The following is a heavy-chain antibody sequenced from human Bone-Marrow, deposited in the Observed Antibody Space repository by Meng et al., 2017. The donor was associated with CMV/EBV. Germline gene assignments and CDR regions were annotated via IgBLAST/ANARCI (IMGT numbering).Heavy chain of an antibody. Sequence: KPKKTLTKKRTQHGFSKDTSATTKGKNTQPNTKALEQLAQRNWDDDKRYSPSLKSMLTITKDTSKNQVVLTMTNMDPVDTATYYCAHLTVTTYYFDYWGQGTLVTVSS. CDR1: GFSKDTSATT. J-gene: IGHJ4*02. CDR2: RNWDDDK. CDR3: AHLTVTTYYFDY. V-gene: IGHV2-5*08. D-gene: IGHD4-17*01.